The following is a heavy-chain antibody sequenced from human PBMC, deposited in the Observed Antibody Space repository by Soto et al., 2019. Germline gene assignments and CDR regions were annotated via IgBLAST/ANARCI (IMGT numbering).Heavy chain of an antibody. J-gene: IGHJ4*01. CDR3: ARVVKAGDYGDYGRYYFDY. CDR2: ISAYRGNT. CDR1: GYTFTTYG. D-gene: IGHD4-17*01. Sequence: QVQLVQSGAEVKKPGASVKVSCKASGYTFTTYGITWVRQAPGQGLEWMGWISAYRGNTNYAQKLQGRLTVTTDTSTHTAYMDLRSLRSDDTAVYYCARVVKAGDYGDYGRYYFDYWGHGTLVTVSS. V-gene: IGHV1-18*04.